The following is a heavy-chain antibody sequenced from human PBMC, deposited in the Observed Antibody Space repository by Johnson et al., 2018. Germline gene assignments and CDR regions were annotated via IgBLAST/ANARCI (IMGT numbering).Heavy chain of an antibody. CDR1: GFSFDDYA. CDR3: TKAAECGCACYSASAFDI. CDR2: ITWNSGSI. Sequence: VQLQESGGGLVQPGRSLRLSCAVSGFSFDDYAMHWVRQAPGKGLEWVSGITWNSGSIGYADSVKGRFTISRDNAKNSLYLQMNSLRAEDTALYYCTKAAECGCACYSASAFDIWGQGTMVTVSS. D-gene: IGHD2-21*02. V-gene: IGHV3-9*01. J-gene: IGHJ3*02.